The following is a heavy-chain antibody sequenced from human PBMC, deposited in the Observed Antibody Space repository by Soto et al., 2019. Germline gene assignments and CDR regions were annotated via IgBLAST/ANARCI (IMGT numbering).Heavy chain of an antibody. CDR1: GGSISSGGYS. CDR3: ARAHYGDYGYGMDV. CDR2: IYHSGST. J-gene: IGHJ6*02. Sequence: QLQLQESGSGLVKPSQTLSLTCAVSGGSISSGGYSWSWIRQPPGKGLEWIGYIYHSGSTYYNPHLQSRVTISVDRSKNQFSRKLSSVTAADTAVYYCARAHYGDYGYGMDVWGQGTTVTVSS. V-gene: IGHV4-30-2*01. D-gene: IGHD4-17*01.